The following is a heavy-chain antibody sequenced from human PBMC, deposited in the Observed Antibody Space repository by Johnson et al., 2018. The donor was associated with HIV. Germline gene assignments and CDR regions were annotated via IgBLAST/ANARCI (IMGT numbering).Heavy chain of an antibody. CDR1: GFTFSSYD. CDR2: ISYDGTNK. D-gene: IGHD5-12*01. CDR3: AKDISQWLIRAFDI. J-gene: IGHJ3*02. V-gene: IGHV3-30*18. Sequence: QVQLVESGGGVVQPGRSLRVSCGASGFTFSSYDMHWVRQAPGKGLEWVAVISYDGTNKYFADSVKGRFTISRDNSKNTLYLQMNSLRAEDTAVDYCAKDISQWLIRAFDIWGQGTMVTVSS.